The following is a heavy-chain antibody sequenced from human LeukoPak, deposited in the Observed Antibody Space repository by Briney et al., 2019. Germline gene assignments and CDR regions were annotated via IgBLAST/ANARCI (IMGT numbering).Heavy chain of an antibody. CDR2: IHHSGTT. CDR1: GGSISSRDG. D-gene: IGHD3-16*01. CDR3: ARGNGILGHWYLDL. J-gene: IGHJ2*01. Sequence: PSDTLSLTCAVSGGSISSRDGWTWVRHPPGKGLEWIGVIHHSGTTTNNPSLKSRVTMSIDNARNPISLTLTPVTAADTGVYYCARGNGILGHWYLDLWGGGTLVSVSS. V-gene: IGHV4-4*02.